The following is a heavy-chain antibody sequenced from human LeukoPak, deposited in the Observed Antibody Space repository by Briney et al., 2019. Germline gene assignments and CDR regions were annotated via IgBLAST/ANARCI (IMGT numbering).Heavy chain of an antibody. J-gene: IGHJ4*02. Sequence: PGGSLRLSCAGSGFTFSSYGMHWVRQAPGKGLEWVAVISYDGSNESYTDSVKGRFTISRDNSKNTLYLQMNSLRAEDTAVYYCANDLGWIQLNLGRGQGTLVTVSS. CDR2: ISYDGSNE. CDR3: ANDLGWIQLNLG. CDR1: GFTFSSYG. V-gene: IGHV3-30*18. D-gene: IGHD5-18*01.